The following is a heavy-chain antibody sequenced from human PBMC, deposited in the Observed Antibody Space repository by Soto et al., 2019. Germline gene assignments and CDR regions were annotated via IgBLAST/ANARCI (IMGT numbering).Heavy chain of an antibody. CDR3: ARDLYSYGYPDY. Sequence: GGSLRLSCAASAFTFNNYAMSWVRQAPGKGLEWVSGIGGSGRTTYYADSVKGRFTISRDNSNNTLSLEMNGLRTEDTAVYYCARDLYSYGYPDYWGQGTLVTVSS. CDR2: IGGSGRTT. D-gene: IGHD5-18*01. CDR1: AFTFNNYA. J-gene: IGHJ4*02. V-gene: IGHV3-23*01.